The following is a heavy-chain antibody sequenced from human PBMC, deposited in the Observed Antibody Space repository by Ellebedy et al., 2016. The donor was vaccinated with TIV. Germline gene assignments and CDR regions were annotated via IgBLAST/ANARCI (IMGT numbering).Heavy chain of an antibody. CDR3: ATDDWITL. D-gene: IGHD3-9*01. J-gene: IGHJ1*01. V-gene: IGHV3-15*01. Sequence: GESLKISXAASGFDFDNAWMNWVRQAPGKGLEWVGHIRSITDGASSDYGAPVKGRFTISRDDSKKRLYLQMNSLKIEDTGVYYCATDDWITLWGQGTTVTVSS. CDR2: IRSITDGASS. CDR1: GFDFDNAW.